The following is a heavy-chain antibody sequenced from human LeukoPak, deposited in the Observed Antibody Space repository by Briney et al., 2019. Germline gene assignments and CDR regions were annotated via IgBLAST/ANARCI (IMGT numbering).Heavy chain of an antibody. CDR1: GFTFSSYS. Sequence: GGSLRLSCAASGFTFSSYSMNWVRQAPGKGLEWVSSISSSSSYIYYADSVKGRFTISRDNAKNSLYLQMNSLRAEDTAVYYCARGGTSYLGNWFDPWGQGTLVTVSS. CDR3: ARGGTSYLGNWFDP. J-gene: IGHJ5*02. CDR2: ISSSSSYI. V-gene: IGHV3-21*01.